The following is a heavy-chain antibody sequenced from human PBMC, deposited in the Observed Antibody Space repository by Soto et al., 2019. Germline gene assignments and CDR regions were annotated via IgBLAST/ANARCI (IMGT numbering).Heavy chain of an antibody. J-gene: IGHJ4*02. CDR3: ATRDPGHY. V-gene: IGHV1-46*01. CDR2: ISPDGGRT. CDR1: GYTLTTYD. Sequence: ASVKVACEASGYTLTTYDMHWVRQAPGQGLEWMGIISPDGGRTSYAQKFQGRVTMTRDTSTSTVYMELSSLRSEDTAVYYCATRDPGHYWGQGTLVTVSS.